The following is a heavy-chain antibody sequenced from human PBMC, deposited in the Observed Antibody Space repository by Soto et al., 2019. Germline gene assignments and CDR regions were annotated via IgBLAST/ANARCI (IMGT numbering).Heavy chain of an antibody. CDR2: ISADTGEP. CDR3: GVSAGLDF. CDR1: GFSPTPYA. D-gene: IGHD6-13*01. V-gene: IGHV1-18*01. Sequence: APVEVSCEASGFSPTPYAFRWVRRAPGQGLEWMGLISADTGEPRYAQKFQGRVAMTTDTSTRTAYMELRGLTSDDTAVYYCGVSAGLDFWGPGTRVTVSS. J-gene: IGHJ4*02.